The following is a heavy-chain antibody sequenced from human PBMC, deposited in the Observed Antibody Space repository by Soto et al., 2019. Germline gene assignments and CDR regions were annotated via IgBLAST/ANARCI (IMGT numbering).Heavy chain of an antibody. CDR1: GFTFTNYW. Sequence: EVQVVESGGGLVQPGGSLRLSCAASGFTFTNYWMHWVRQVPGEGLVWVSRIDNHGDGTRYADFVKGRFTISRDNAKKTLYLQMNRMRVEDTAIYSCRTVFDKWGQGTMVTVSS. D-gene: IGHD1-1*01. CDR2: IDNHGDGT. CDR3: RTVFDK. V-gene: IGHV3-74*01. J-gene: IGHJ3*02.